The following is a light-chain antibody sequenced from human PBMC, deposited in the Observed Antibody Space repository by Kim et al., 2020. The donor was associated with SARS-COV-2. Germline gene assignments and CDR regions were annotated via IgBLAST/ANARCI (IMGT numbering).Light chain of an antibody. CDR2: DAS. Sequence: SPGERATLACRASQSVSSYLAWYQQKPGQAPRLLIYDASNRATGIPARFSGSGSGTDFTLTISSLEPEDFAVYYCQQRSNWPSYSFGQGTKLEI. CDR1: QSVSSY. CDR3: QQRSNWPSYS. V-gene: IGKV3-11*01. J-gene: IGKJ2*03.